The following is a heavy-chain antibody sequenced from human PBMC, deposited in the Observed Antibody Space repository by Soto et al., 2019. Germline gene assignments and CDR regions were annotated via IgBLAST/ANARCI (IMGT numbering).Heavy chain of an antibody. D-gene: IGHD6-19*01. CDR2: ISYDASNK. J-gene: IGHJ4*02. V-gene: IGHV3-30-3*01. Sequence: PGGSLRLSCAASGFAFSIYAMQWVRRAPGKGLEWAAVISYDASNKYYADSVKGRFTISRDNSKKTMYLQMSSLRAEDTAVYYCARPFSSGWYGDFDYWGQGTLVTVSS. CDR1: GFAFSIYA. CDR3: ARPFSSGWYGDFDY.